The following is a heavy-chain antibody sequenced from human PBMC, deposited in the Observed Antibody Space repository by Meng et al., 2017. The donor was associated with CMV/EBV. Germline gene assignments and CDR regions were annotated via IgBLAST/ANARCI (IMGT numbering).Heavy chain of an antibody. Sequence: QVPRWQSGAEVSKPGSSVKVSCKASRGSFSSYAICWVRQAPGQGLEWMGGIIPIFGTANYAQKFQGRVTITADESTSTAYMELSSLRSEDTAVYYCARGSGAGTTWSYFDYWGQGTLVTVSS. J-gene: IGHJ4*02. CDR1: RGSFSSYA. CDR2: IIPIFGTA. CDR3: ARGSGAGTTWSYFDY. V-gene: IGHV1-69*13. D-gene: IGHD1-7*01.